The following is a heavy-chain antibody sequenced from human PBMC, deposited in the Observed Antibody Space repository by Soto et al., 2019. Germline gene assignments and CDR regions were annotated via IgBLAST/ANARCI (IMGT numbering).Heavy chain of an antibody. CDR2: ISSSGSTI. J-gene: IGHJ6*03. D-gene: IGHD5-12*01. V-gene: IGHV3-11*01. CDR3: ARDVDIVTLTGDYYYMDV. CDR1: GFTFSDYY. Sequence: GGSLRLSCAASGFTFSDYYMSWIRQAPGKGLEWVSYISSSGSTIYYADSVKGRFTISRDNAKNSLYLQMNSLRAEDTAVYYCARDVDIVTLTGDYYYMDVWGKGTTVTVSS.